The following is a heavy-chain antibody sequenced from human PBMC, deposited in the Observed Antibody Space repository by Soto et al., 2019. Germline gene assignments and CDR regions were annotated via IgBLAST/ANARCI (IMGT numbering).Heavy chain of an antibody. CDR2: ISGRGDNT. J-gene: IGHJ4*02. Sequence: PGGSLRLSCAASGITFSNYAMTWVRQAPGEGLEWVSAISGRGDNTYYADSVKGRFSISRDNSKNTLYLQMDSLRAEDTAVYYCAKGLFSGYDSNWGQGTLVPVSS. D-gene: IGHD5-12*01. CDR1: GITFSNYA. CDR3: AKGLFSGYDSN. V-gene: IGHV3-23*01.